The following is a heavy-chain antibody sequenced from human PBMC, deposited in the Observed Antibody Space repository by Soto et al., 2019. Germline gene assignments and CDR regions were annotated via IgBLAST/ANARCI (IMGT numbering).Heavy chain of an antibody. V-gene: IGHV5-10-1*01. CDR1: LGSCTKIW. D-gene: IGHD1-20*01. CDR3: ATTLTGSYYYYYGMDV. J-gene: IGHJ6*02. Sequence: SLQISGKGCLGSCTKIWVGCVRQIPGKGLEWMGRIDPSDSYTNYSPSFQGHVTISADKSISTAYLQWSSLKASDTAMYYCATTLTGSYYYYYGMDVWGQGTTVTVSS. CDR2: IDPSDSYT.